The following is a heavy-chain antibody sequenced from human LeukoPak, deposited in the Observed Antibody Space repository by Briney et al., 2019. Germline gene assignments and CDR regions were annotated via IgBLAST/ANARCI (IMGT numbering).Heavy chain of an antibody. CDR3: ARGPGIAAAGNFDY. CDR1: GGSFSGYY. Sequence: PSETLSLTCAVYGGSFSGYYWSWIRQPPGKGLEWIGEINHSGSTNYNPSLTRRVTISVDTSKKQFSLKLRSVTAADTAVYYCARGPGIAAAGNFDYWGQGTLVIVSS. J-gene: IGHJ4*02. CDR2: INHSGST. D-gene: IGHD6-13*01. V-gene: IGHV4-34*01.